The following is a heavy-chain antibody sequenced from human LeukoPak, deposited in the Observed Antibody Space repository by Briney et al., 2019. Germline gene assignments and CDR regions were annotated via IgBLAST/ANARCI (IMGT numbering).Heavy chain of an antibody. D-gene: IGHD3-16*02. CDR2: IYTSGST. Sequence: KPSETLSLTCTVSGGSISSYYWSWIRQPAGKGLEWIGRIYTSGSTNYNPSLKSRVTMSVDTSKNQFSLKLSSVTAADTAVYYCARDRSYPKSSYRYTGEYYYYYMDVWGKGTTVTVSS. J-gene: IGHJ6*03. CDR1: GGSISSYY. CDR3: ARDRSYPKSSYRYTGEYYYYYMDV. V-gene: IGHV4-4*07.